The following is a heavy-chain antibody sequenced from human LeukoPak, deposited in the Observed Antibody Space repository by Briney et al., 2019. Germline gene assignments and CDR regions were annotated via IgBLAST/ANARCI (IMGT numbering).Heavy chain of an antibody. J-gene: IGHJ4*02. Sequence: SGTLCLTCTVSGGSISGYFWTWIRQPAGKGLEWIGRMYSTGSNNYNASLKSRVTMSLDTSKNHFSLNLTSVTAADTAVYYCAREPTSGREPTSGRPLDYWGQGTLVTVSS. V-gene: IGHV4-4*07. D-gene: IGHD5-12*01. CDR3: AREPTSGREPTSGRPLDY. CDR1: GGSISGYF. CDR2: MYSTGSN.